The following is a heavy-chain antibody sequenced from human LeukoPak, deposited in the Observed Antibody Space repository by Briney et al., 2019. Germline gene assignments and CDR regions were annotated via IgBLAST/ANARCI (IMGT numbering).Heavy chain of an antibody. CDR1: GGSLSRYY. D-gene: IGHD7-27*01. CDR2: IYTRGSK. CDR3: ARVTGSLDYFDY. J-gene: IGHJ4*02. Sequence: PADTLTLICPVSGGSLSRYYWLWLRQPAGKGLEWIAGIYTRGSKNYYPSLKSRVTMSVYTSKNQFSLTLSSVTAADTAVYYCARVTGSLDYFDYWGQGTLVTASS. V-gene: IGHV4-4*07.